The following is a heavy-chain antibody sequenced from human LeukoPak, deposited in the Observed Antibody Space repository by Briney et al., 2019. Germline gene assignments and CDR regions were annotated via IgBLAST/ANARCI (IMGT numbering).Heavy chain of an antibody. Sequence: ASVKVSFKASGYTFTEYYMHWVRQAPGQGLEWMGWINPNSGGANYAENFQGRVTMTRDTSISTAYMELSSLRSDDTAVYYCARQRYCSGGSCYSGTHGMDVWGQGTTVTVSS. D-gene: IGHD2-15*01. J-gene: IGHJ6*02. V-gene: IGHV1-2*02. CDR3: ARQRYCSGGSCYSGTHGMDV. CDR2: INPNSGGA. CDR1: GYTFTEYY.